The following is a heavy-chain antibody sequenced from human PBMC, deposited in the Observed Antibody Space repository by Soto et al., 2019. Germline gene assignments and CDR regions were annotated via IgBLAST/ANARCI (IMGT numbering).Heavy chain of an antibody. D-gene: IGHD3-3*01. Sequence: QVQLVESGGGVVQPGRSLRLSCAASGFTFSSYAMHWVRQDPGKGLEWVAVISYDGSNKNYADSVKGRFTISRDNSKNTLYLQMNSLRAEDTAVYYCARGYDFWSGYYYPYGMDVWGQGTTVTVSS. CDR2: ISYDGSNK. V-gene: IGHV3-30-3*01. CDR3: ARGYDFWSGYYYPYGMDV. CDR1: GFTFSSYA. J-gene: IGHJ6*02.